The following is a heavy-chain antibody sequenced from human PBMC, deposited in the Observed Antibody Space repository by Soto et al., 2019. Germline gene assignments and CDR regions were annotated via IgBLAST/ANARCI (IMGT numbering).Heavy chain of an antibody. CDR1: GFTFSSYA. CDR2: ISGSGGST. J-gene: IGHJ3*02. CDR3: ANLYNWNDWSAFDI. D-gene: IGHD1-20*01. Sequence: EVQLLESGGGLVQPGGSLRLSCAASGFTFSSYAMSWVRQAPGKGLEWVSAISGSGGSTYYADSVKGRFTISRDNSKNTLYLQMNSLRAGEPAVYYCANLYNWNDWSAFDIWGQGTMVTVSS. V-gene: IGHV3-23*01.